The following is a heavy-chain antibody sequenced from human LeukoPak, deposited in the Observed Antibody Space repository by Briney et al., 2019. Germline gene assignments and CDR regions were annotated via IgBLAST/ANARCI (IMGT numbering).Heavy chain of an antibody. Sequence: ASVKVSCKASGYTFTSYGISWVRQAPGQGLEWMGWTSAYNGNTNYAQKLQGRVTMTTDTSTSTAYMELRSLRSDDTAVYYCARDRYYDFWSGYPNYYYYYGMDVWGQGTTVTVSS. CDR3: ARDRYYDFWSGYPNYYYYYGMDV. V-gene: IGHV1-18*01. J-gene: IGHJ6*02. CDR1: GYTFTSYG. D-gene: IGHD3-3*01. CDR2: TSAYNGNT.